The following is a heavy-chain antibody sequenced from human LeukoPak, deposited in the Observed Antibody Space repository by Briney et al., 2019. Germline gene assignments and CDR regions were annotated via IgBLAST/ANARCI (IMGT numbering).Heavy chain of an antibody. Sequence: GGSLRLSCEASGCIFGSFWMNWVRQAPGKGLEWVANIKQDASETYYVDSVKGRFIISRDSPKNSLYLQLNSLRAEDTAIYYCARQGSYSNGWFFDYWGQGALVTVSS. J-gene: IGHJ4*02. CDR3: ARQGSYSNGWFFDY. CDR1: GCIFGSFW. V-gene: IGHV3-7*01. D-gene: IGHD6-19*01. CDR2: IKQDASET.